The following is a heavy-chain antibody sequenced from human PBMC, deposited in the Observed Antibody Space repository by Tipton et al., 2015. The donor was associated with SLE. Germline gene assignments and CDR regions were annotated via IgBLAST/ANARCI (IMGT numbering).Heavy chain of an antibody. CDR3: ARLDYTIDY. CDR2: ISCDGGST. CDR1: GFTFDDYT. V-gene: IGHV3-43*01. D-gene: IGHD3/OR15-3a*01. Sequence: SLRLSCAASGFTFDDYTMHWVRQAPGKGLEWVSLISCDGGSTYYADSVKGRFTISRDNAKNSLYLQMNSLRAEDTAVYYCARLDYTIDYWGQGTLVTVSS. J-gene: IGHJ4*02.